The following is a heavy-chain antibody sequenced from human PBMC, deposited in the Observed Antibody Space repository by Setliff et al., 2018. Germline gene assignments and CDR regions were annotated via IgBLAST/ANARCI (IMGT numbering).Heavy chain of an antibody. D-gene: IGHD4-4*01. J-gene: IGHJ6*03. V-gene: IGHV3-7*01. CDR1: GFTFSRYW. CDR2: IKQDGSEK. CDR3: ARSTETFSGEDFYFFYYMDV. Sequence: GGSLRLSCAASGFTFSRYWMSWVRQAPGKGLEWVANIKQDGSEKYYVDSVKGRFTISRDNAKNSLYLQMNSLRPEDTALYYCARSTETFSGEDFYFFYYMDVWGKGTTVTVSS.